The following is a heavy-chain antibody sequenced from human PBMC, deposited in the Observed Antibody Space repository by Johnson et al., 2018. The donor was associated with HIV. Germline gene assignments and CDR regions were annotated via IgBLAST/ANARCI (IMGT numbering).Heavy chain of an antibody. CDR1: GFTFSNAW. D-gene: IGHD6-19*01. J-gene: IGHJ1*01. CDR2: IRSKAYGGTT. Sequence: VQLVESGGGLVKPGGSLRLSCAASGFTFSNAWMTWVRQAPGKGLEWVGFIRSKAYGGTTEYAASVKGRFTISRDDSKSIAYLQMNSLKTEDTAVYYCTRDRPHVGWAMWG. V-gene: IGHV3-49*04. CDR3: TRDRPHVGWAM.